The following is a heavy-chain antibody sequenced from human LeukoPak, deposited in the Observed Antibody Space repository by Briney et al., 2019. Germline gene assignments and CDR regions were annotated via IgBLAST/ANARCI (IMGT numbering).Heavy chain of an antibody. CDR2: ISGSGGST. CDR3: AKDPSSASSRYYYGIDYFDY. J-gene: IGHJ4*02. V-gene: IGHV3-23*01. CDR1: GFTFSSYA. Sequence: GGSLRLSCAASGFTFSSYAMSWVRQAPGKGLEWVSAISGSGGSTYYADSVKGRFTISRDNSKNTLYLQMNSLRAEDTAVYYCAKDPSSASSRYYYGIDYFDYWGQGTLVTVSS. D-gene: IGHD6-13*01.